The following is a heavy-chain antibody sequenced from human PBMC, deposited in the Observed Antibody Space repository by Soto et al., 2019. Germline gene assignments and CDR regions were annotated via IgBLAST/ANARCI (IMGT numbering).Heavy chain of an antibody. CDR1: GGTFSSYA. D-gene: IGHD2-8*01. CDR3: ARVPIVLREHWFDP. V-gene: IGHV1-69*13. CDR2: IIPIFGTA. Sequence: ASVKVSCKASGGTFSSYAISWVRQAPGQGLEWMGGIIPIFGTANYAQKFQGRVTITADESTSTAYMELSSLRSEDTAVCYCARVPIVLREHWFDPWGQGTLVTVSS. J-gene: IGHJ5*02.